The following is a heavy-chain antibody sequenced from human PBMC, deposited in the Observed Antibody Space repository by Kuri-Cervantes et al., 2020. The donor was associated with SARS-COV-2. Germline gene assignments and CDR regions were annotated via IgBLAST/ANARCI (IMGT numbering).Heavy chain of an antibody. CDR2: ISGSGGST. V-gene: IGHV3-23*01. J-gene: IGHJ4*02. D-gene: IGHD1-26*01. CDR1: GFTFSSYA. Sequence: LSLTCAASGFTFSSYAMSWARQAPGKGLEWVSAISGSGGSTYYADSVKGRFTISRDNSKNTLYLQMNSLRAEDTAVYYCAKDGWELPNDYWGQGTLVTVSS. CDR3: AKDGWELPNDY.